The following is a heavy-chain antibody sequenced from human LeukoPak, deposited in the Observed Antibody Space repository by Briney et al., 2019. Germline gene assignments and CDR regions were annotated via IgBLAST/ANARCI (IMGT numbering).Heavy chain of an antibody. D-gene: IGHD4-17*01. CDR2: INPNSGGT. Sequence: ASVKVSCKASGYTFTGYYMHWVRQAPGQGLEWMGWINPNSGGTNYAQKFQGRVTMTRDTSISTAYMELSSLRSDDTAVYYCARAWVYGDYVFYFDYWGQGTLVTVSS. V-gene: IGHV1-2*02. J-gene: IGHJ4*02. CDR1: GYTFTGYY. CDR3: ARAWVYGDYVFYFDY.